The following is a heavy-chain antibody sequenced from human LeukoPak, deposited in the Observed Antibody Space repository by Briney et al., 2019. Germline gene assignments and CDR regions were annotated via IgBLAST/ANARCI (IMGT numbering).Heavy chain of an antibody. V-gene: IGHV4-59*01. J-gene: IGHJ4*02. D-gene: IGHD3-10*02. CDR3: AGVMFGEESFDY. Sequence: PSETLSLTCTVSGGSISSYYWSWIRQPPGKGLEWIGYIYYSGSTNYNPSLKSRVTISIDTSKNQFSLKLSSVTAADTAVYYCAGVMFGEESFDYWGQGTLVTVSS. CDR1: GGSISSYY. CDR2: IYYSGST.